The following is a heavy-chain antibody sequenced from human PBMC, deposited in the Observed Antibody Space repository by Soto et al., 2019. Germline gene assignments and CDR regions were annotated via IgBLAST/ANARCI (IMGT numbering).Heavy chain of an antibody. V-gene: IGHV4-31*03. J-gene: IGHJ4*02. CDR2: IYYSGST. Sequence: SETLSLTCTVSGGSISSGGYYWSWIRQHPGKGLEWIGYIYYSGSTYYNPSLKSRVTISVDTSKNQFSLKLSSVTAADTAVYYCERLDYSYGFDYWGQGTLVTVSS. D-gene: IGHD5-18*01. CDR1: GGSISSGGYY. CDR3: ERLDYSYGFDY.